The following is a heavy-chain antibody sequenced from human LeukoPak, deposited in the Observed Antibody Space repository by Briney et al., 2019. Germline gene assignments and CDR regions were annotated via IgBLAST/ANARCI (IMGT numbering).Heavy chain of an antibody. Sequence: GGSLRLSCAASGFTFSSNGMNWVRQAPGKGLEWVSHISSSSSTIYYADSVKGRFTISRDNAKNSLYLQMDNLRAEDTAVYYCARVGGDYVRQADFWGQGTLVTVSS. CDR2: ISSSSSTI. J-gene: IGHJ4*02. V-gene: IGHV3-48*04. CDR1: GFTFSSNG. CDR3: ARVGGDYVRQADF. D-gene: IGHD4-17*01.